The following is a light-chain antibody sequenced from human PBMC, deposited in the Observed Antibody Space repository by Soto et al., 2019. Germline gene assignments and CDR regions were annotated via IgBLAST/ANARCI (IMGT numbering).Light chain of an antibody. CDR2: AAS. J-gene: IGKJ4*01. V-gene: IGKV1-27*01. CDR3: QQYARSVT. CDR1: QGISNY. Sequence: DIQLTQSPSSLSASVGDRVTITCRASQGISNYLAWYQQKPGKVPNLLIYAASTLQSGVPSRFSGSGSGTEFTLTISRLEPEDLAVYYCQQYARSVTFGGGTKVDIK.